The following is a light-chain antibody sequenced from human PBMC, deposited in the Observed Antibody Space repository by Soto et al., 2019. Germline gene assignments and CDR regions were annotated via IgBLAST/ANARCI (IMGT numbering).Light chain of an antibody. CDR2: GVS. Sequence: SLLTQPASLSGSPGQSITLSCPGTSSDVGGYNYVSWYQQYPGKAPKLMIFGVSDRPSGVSNRFSGSKSGNTASLTISGLQAEDEADYYCSSYKTSSTVVVFGGGTKVTVL. CDR3: SSYKTSSTVVV. CDR1: SSDVGGYNY. J-gene: IGLJ2*01. V-gene: IGLV2-14*01.